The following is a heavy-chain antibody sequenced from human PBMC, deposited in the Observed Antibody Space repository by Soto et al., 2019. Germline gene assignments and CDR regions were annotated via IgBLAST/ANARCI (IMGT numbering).Heavy chain of an antibody. J-gene: IGHJ5*02. Sequence: PGGSLRLSCAASGFTFRSFTMNWVRQAPGKGLEWGSTISSNSAYIHYTDALRGRFTISRDNAKNSLHLQMNSLRAEDTAVYYCTRDASRDSSARGWFDPWGPGTLVTVSS. D-gene: IGHD6-13*01. CDR3: TRDASRDSSARGWFDP. CDR2: ISSNSAYI. CDR1: GFTFRSFT. V-gene: IGHV3-21*01.